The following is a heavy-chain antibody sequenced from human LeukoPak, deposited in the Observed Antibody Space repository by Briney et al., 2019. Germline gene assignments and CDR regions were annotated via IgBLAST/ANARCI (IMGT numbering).Heavy chain of an antibody. CDR2: IYRSGST. V-gene: IGHV4-4*02. CDR1: GDAISNNYW. D-gene: IGHD1-26*01. Sequence: PSGTLSLTCAVSGDAISNNYWWHWVRQFPGKGLGWIGAIYRSGSTSYNPSLRSRVAISIDKSKNQFSLDLSSVTAADTAVYYCARDGSYYDFDYWGQGTLVTVSS. J-gene: IGHJ4*02. CDR3: ARDGSYYDFDY.